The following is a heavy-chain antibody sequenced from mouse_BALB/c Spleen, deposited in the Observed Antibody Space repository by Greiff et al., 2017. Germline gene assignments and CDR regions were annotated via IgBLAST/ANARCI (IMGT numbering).Heavy chain of an antibody. Sequence: QVQLKQSGPELVRPGVSVKISCKGSSYTFTDYAMHWVKQSHAKSLEWIGVISTYYGNTNYNQKFKGKATMTVDKSSSTAYMELARLTSEDSAVYYCARLDGNYSAYWGQGTLGTGSA. CDR3: ARLDGNYSAY. V-gene: IGHV1-67*01. J-gene: IGHJ3*01. CDR1: SYTFTDYA. D-gene: IGHD2-1*01. CDR2: ISTYYGNT.